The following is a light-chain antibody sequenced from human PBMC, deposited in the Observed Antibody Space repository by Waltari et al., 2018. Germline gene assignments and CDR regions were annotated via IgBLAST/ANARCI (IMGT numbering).Light chain of an antibody. CDR3: SSYTSSSTLWV. Sequence: QSALTQPASVSGSPGQLITISCTGTSSDVGGYNYVPWYQQHPGKAPKLMIYDVSNRPSGVSNRFSGSKSGNTASLTISGLQAEDEADYYCSSYTSSSTLWVFGGGTKLTVL. J-gene: IGLJ3*02. CDR2: DVS. V-gene: IGLV2-14*03. CDR1: SSDVGGYNY.